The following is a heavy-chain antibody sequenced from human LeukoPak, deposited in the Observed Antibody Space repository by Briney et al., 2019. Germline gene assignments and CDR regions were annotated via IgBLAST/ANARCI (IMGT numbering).Heavy chain of an antibody. V-gene: IGHV4-39*01. Sequence: SETLSLTCTVSGGSISSSSYSWGWIRQPPGKGLEWIGSIYYSGTTYYNPSPKSRVTISVDTSKIQFSLKLSSVAATDTAVYFCARLRFDFWSGYTHPYFDYWGQGTLVTVSS. CDR3: ARLRFDFWSGYTHPYFDY. CDR1: GGSISSSSYS. J-gene: IGHJ4*02. D-gene: IGHD3-3*01. CDR2: IYYSGTT.